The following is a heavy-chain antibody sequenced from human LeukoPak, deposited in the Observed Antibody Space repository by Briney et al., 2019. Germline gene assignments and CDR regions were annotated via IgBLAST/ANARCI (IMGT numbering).Heavy chain of an antibody. V-gene: IGHV4-34*01. CDR2: INHSGST. CDR3: ARGAFVVVTARYYYYGMDV. D-gene: IGHD2-21*02. CDR1: GGSFSGYY. J-gene: IGHJ6*02. Sequence: PSETLSLTCAVYGGSFSGYYWSWIRQPPGKGLEWIGEINHSGSTNYNPSLKSRVTISVDTSKNQFSLKLSSVTAADPAVYYCARGAFVVVTARYYYYGMDVWGQGTTVTVSS.